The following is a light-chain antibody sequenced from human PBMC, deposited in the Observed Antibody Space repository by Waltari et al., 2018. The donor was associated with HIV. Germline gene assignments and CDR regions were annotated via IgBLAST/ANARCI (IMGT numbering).Light chain of an antibody. V-gene: IGLV2-8*01. CDR2: EVS. CDR3: SSYAASNNKV. CDR1: SSDVGDYNY. Sequence: QSALTQPPSASGSPGQSVTISCTGTSSDVGDYNYVSWYQQHPGKAPKLMRYEVSKRPSGVPDRFSGSKSGNTASLTVSGLQPEDEADYYCSSYAASNNKVFGTGTTVTVL. J-gene: IGLJ1*01.